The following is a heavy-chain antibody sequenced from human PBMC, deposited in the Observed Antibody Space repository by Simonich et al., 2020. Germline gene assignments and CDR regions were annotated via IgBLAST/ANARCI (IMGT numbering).Heavy chain of an antibody. Sequence: EVQLVESGGGLVQPGGSLRLSCAASGFTFSSYWMHGVRQAPGKGRVCVSSINSKGSSTSYADSGKGRFTIARDNDKNTLYLQMNSLRAEDTAVYYCAREAGDLWYFDLWGRGTLVTVSS. V-gene: IGHV3-74*01. CDR3: AREAGDLWYFDL. CDR2: INSKGSST. D-gene: IGHD7-27*01. J-gene: IGHJ2*01. CDR1: GFTFSSYW.